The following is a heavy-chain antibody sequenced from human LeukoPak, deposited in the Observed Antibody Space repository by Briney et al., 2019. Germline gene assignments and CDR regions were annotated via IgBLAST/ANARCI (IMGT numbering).Heavy chain of an antibody. D-gene: IGHD1-26*01. CDR1: GFTFDDYA. CDR3: AKSGSYSSSPYFDY. CDR2: ISWNSGSI. Sequence: GGSLRLSCAASGFTFDDYAMHWVRQAPGKGLEWVSGISWNSGSIGYADSVKGRFTISRDNAKNSLYLRMNSLRAEDTALYYCAKSGSYSSSPYFDYWGQGTLVTVSS. J-gene: IGHJ4*02. V-gene: IGHV3-9*01.